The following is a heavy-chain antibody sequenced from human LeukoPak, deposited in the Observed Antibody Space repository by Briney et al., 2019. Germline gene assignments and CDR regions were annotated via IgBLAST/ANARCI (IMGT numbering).Heavy chain of an antibody. V-gene: IGHV3-7*01. CDR2: IKQDGSEK. D-gene: IGHD6-19*01. CDR1: GFTFSSYW. J-gene: IGHJ6*02. Sequence: GGSLRLSCAASGFTFSSYWMSWVRQAPGKGLEWVANIKQDGSEKYYVDSVKGRFTISRGNAKNSLYLQMNSLRAEDTAVYYCARDSPGLDSSGWYEYYYYYYGMDVWGQGTTVTVSS. CDR3: ARDSPGLDSSGWYEYYYYYYGMDV.